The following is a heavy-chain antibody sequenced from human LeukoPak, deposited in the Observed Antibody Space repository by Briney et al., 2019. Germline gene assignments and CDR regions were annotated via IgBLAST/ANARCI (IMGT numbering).Heavy chain of an antibody. CDR3: ARDRWGVNYYQYMDV. CDR2: INPTGGST. V-gene: IGHV1-46*01. D-gene: IGHD3-10*01. J-gene: IGHJ6*03. CDR1: GYTFTSYY. Sequence: ASVKVSCKASGYTFTSYYMHWVRHAPGQGLELMGLINPTGGSTGYAQKFQGRVTMTRDMSTSTDYMELSSLRSEDTAIYYCARDRWGVNYYQYMDVWGKGTTVTVSS.